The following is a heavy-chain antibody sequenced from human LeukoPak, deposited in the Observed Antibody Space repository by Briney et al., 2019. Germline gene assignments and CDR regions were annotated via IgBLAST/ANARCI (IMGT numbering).Heavy chain of an antibody. CDR1: GGSISSGGYY. J-gene: IGHJ4*02. D-gene: IGHD3-10*01. CDR2: IHYSGST. Sequence: SETLSLTCTVSGGSISSGGYYWSWIRQHPGKGLEWIGYIHYSGSTYYTASLKSRITISVATSKNQFALKLNSVTAADTAVYYCARVIVLRGRHIDSWGRGTLVTVSS. CDR3: ARVIVLRGRHIDS. V-gene: IGHV4-31*03.